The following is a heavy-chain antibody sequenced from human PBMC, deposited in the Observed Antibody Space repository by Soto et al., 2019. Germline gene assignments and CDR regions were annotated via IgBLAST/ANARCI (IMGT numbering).Heavy chain of an antibody. D-gene: IGHD3-16*02. CDR1: GYTFTSYG. Sequence: ASVKVSCKASGYTFTSYGISWVRQAPGQGLEWMGWISAYNGNTNYAQKLQGRVTMTTDTSTSTAYMELRSLRSDDTAVYYCARGRMITFGGVIVIRPDYYYYMDVWGKGTTVTVS. CDR2: ISAYNGNT. CDR3: ARGRMITFGGVIVIRPDYYYYMDV. J-gene: IGHJ6*03. V-gene: IGHV1-18*01.